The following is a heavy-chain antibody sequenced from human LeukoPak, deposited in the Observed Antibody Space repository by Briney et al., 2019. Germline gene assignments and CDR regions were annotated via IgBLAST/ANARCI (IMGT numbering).Heavy chain of an antibody. Sequence: SETLSLTCTVSGGPISSYYWSWIPQPPGKGLEWIGCISYSGSTNYHPSLRRRVTISVDTSKNEFSLRLSSVTAADTAVYYCARREDVLWYFDLWGRGTLVTVSS. D-gene: IGHD2-8*01. CDR2: ISYSGST. CDR3: ARREDVLWYFDL. J-gene: IGHJ2*01. V-gene: IGHV4-59*08. CDR1: GGPISSYY.